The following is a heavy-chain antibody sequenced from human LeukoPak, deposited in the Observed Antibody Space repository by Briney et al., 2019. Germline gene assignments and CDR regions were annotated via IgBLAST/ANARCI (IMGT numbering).Heavy chain of an antibody. J-gene: IGHJ4*02. CDR2: IYYSGNT. CDR3: ARVGSGSFDY. V-gene: IGHV4-59*01. CDR1: GGSISSYY. D-gene: IGHD1-26*01. Sequence: TSETLSLTCTVSGGSISSYYLSWLRQAPGKGLEWIGYIYYSGNTNYNPSLKSRVTISIDTSKNQFYLKLISVTAADTAVYYCARVGSGSFDYWGQGTLVTVSS.